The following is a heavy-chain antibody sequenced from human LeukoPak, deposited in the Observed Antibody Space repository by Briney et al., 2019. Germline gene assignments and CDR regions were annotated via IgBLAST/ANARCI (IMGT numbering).Heavy chain of an antibody. CDR2: IIPILGIA. J-gene: IGHJ4*02. Sequence: GASVKVSCKASGGTFSSYAISWVRQAPGQGLEWMGRIIPILGIANYAQKFQGRVTITADKSTSTAYMELSSLRSEDTAVYYCARDPYIREQGLLDYWGQGTLVTVSS. D-gene: IGHD6-19*01. CDR3: ARDPYIREQGLLDY. CDR1: GGTFSSYA. V-gene: IGHV1-69*04.